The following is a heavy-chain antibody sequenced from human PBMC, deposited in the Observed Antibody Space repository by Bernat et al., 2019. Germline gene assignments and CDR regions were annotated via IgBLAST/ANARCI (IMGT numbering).Heavy chain of an antibody. V-gene: IGHV1-18*01. J-gene: IGHJ4*02. CDR3: ARDGRYDFWSGYRVRGSYYFDY. D-gene: IGHD3-3*01. Sequence: QVQLVQSGAEVKKPGASVKVSCKASGYTFTSYGISWVRQAPGQGLEWMGWISAYNGNTNYAQKLQGRVTMTTDTSTSTAYMELRSLRSDDTAVYYCARDGRYDFWSGYRVRGSYYFDYWGQGTLVTVSS. CDR1: GYTFTSYG. CDR2: ISAYNGNT.